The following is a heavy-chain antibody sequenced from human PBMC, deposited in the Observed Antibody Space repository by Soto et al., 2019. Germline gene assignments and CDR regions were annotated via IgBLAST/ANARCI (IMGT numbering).Heavy chain of an antibody. CDR1: GFPFDDYT. D-gene: IGHD4-4*01. V-gene: IGHV3-43*01. CDR2: ISWDGGST. CDR3: TRGDYSNYAVWFDP. J-gene: IGHJ5*02. Sequence: EVQLVDWGSRGTAWGSLRLSCATSGFPFDDYTMHWVRQAPGKGLEWVSLISWDGGSTYFADSVKGRFTISRDNSKNSLYLQMNSLRTEDTALYYCTRGDYSNYAVWFDPWGQGTLVTVSS.